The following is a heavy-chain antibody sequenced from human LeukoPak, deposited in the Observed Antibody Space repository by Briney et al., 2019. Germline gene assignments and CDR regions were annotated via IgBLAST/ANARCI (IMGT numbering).Heavy chain of an antibody. D-gene: IGHD3-10*02. V-gene: IGHV3-11*04. Sequence: AGGSLRLSCAASGFTFSDYYMSWSRQAPGKGLEWVSYIGNSGSTIYYADPVKGRFTISRDNAKNSLYLQMNSLRAEDTAVYYCAELGITMIGGVWGKGTTVTISS. CDR3: AELGITMIGGV. CDR2: IGNSGSTI. J-gene: IGHJ6*04. CDR1: GFTFSDYY.